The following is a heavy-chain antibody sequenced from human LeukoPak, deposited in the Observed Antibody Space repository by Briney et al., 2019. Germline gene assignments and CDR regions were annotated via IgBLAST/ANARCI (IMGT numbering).Heavy chain of an antibody. D-gene: IGHD6-13*01. J-gene: IGHJ4*02. CDR3: ARGKQLGDY. Sequence: PGGSLRLSCVASGFTFSKYTMSWVRQAPGKGLEWVAVIWYDGSNKYYADSVKGRFTISRDNPKNTLYLQMNSLRAEDTAVYYCARGKQLGDYWGQGTLVTVSS. V-gene: IGHV3-33*08. CDR2: IWYDGSNK. CDR1: GFTFSKYT.